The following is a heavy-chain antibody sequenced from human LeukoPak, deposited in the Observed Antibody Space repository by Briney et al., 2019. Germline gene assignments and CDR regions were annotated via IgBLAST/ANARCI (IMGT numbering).Heavy chain of an antibody. CDR3: ARLRDGYNRNWYFDL. CDR1: GGSFSGYY. D-gene: IGHD5-24*01. CDR2: INHSGST. V-gene: IGHV4-34*01. J-gene: IGHJ2*01. Sequence: SETLSLTCAVYGGSFSGYYWSWIRQPPGKGLEWIGEINHSGSTNYNPSLKSRVTISVDTSKNQFSLKLSSVTAADTAVYYCARLRDGYNRNWYFDLWGRGTLVTVSS.